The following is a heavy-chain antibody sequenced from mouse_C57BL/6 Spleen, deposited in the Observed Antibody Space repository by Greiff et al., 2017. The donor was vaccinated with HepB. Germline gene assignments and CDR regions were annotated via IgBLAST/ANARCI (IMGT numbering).Heavy chain of an antibody. V-gene: IGHV5-17*01. Sequence: EVKLVESGGGLVKPGGSLKLSCAASGFTFSDYGMHWVRQAPEKGLEWVAYISSGSSNIYYADTVKGRFTISRDNAKNTLFLQMTSLRSEDTAVYYCASPFYYSSGDWYFDVWGTATTVTVSS. CDR2: ISSGSSNI. CDR1: GFTFSDYG. CDR3: ASPFYYSSGDWYFDV. D-gene: IGHD1-1*01. J-gene: IGHJ1*03.